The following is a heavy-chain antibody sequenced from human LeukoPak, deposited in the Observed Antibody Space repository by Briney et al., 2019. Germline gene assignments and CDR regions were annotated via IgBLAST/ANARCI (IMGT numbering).Heavy chain of an antibody. Sequence: SETLSLTCTVSGGSISSSGYYWGWIRQPPGKGLEWIGNIYSSGKTYYNPSLKTPVTISLGTSKNQFYLKLNSVAAADTAVYYCARVGVGGDYFGYWGRGTLVTVSS. J-gene: IGHJ4*02. V-gene: IGHV4-39*07. CDR1: GGSISSSGYY. CDR3: ARVGVGGDYFGY. CDR2: IYSSGKT. D-gene: IGHD3-10*01.